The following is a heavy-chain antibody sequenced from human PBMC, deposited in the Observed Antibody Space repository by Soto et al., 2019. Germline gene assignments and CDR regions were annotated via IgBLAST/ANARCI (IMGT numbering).Heavy chain of an antibody. J-gene: IGHJ4*02. CDR3: AKDLSPASFQFDY. Sequence: GGSLRLCVAASGFTFSSYGMHWVRQAPGKWLEWVAVISYDGSNKYYAYSVKGRFTISRDNSKNTLYLQTNSLRAQDTAVYYRAKDLSPASFQFDYSGQGTLVTVSS. V-gene: IGHV3-30*18. CDR1: GFTFSSYG. D-gene: IGHD2-2*01. CDR2: ISYDGSNK.